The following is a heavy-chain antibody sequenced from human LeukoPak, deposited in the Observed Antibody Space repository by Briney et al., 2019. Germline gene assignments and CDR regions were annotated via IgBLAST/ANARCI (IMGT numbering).Heavy chain of an antibody. V-gene: IGHV4-59*08. D-gene: IGHD6-13*01. Sequence: PSETLSLTCTVSGGSISSYYWSWIRQPPGKGLEWIGYIYYSGSTNYNPSLKSRVTISVDTSKNQFSLKLSSVTAADTAVYYCARRGSSSWYAEGAFDIWGQGTMVTVSS. CDR3: ARRGSSSWYAEGAFDI. CDR1: GGSISSYY. CDR2: IYYSGST. J-gene: IGHJ3*02.